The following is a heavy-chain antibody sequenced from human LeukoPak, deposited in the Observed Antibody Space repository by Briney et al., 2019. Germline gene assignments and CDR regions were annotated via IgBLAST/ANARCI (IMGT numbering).Heavy chain of an antibody. D-gene: IGHD3-22*01. Sequence: SETLSLTCTVSGGSLSSDYWSWIRQPAGKGLEWIGRIYTSGNTNYNPSLESRVTMSVDTSKNQFSLKLSSVTAADTAVYYCARGDIYDSSGYGHYYYGMDVWGQGTTVTVSS. CDR1: GGSLSSDY. CDR3: ARGDIYDSSGYGHYYYGMDV. CDR2: IYTSGNT. J-gene: IGHJ6*02. V-gene: IGHV4-4*07.